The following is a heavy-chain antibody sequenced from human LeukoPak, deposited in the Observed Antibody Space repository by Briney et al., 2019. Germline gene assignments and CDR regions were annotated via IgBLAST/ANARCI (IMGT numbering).Heavy chain of an antibody. V-gene: IGHV3-21*01. J-gene: IGHJ1*01. Sequence: GGSLRLSCEVSGFTLSSYSMSWVRQAPGKGLEWVSSIRSSGRDIFYADSVRGRFTIARGDAKNSLYLQMNSLRAEDTAVYYCARGPDIAVAPLQHWGQGTLVTVSS. CDR2: IRSSGRDI. CDR1: GFTLSSYS. D-gene: IGHD6-19*01. CDR3: ARGPDIAVAPLQH.